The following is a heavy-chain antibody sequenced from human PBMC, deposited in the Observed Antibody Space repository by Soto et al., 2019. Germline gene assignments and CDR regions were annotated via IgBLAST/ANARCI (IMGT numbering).Heavy chain of an antibody. Sequence: EVHLVESGGGLIQPGGSLRLSCAASGFSVRSNYLSWVRQAPGKGLEWVSVIYRGSSTYYGDSVKGRFTISSDNSKNTLYLQMNNLRAEDTAVYYCVGSGSYYFDYWGQGTLVTVSS. CDR2: IYRGSST. D-gene: IGHD3-10*01. J-gene: IGHJ4*02. CDR3: VGSGSYYFDY. V-gene: IGHV3-53*01. CDR1: GFSVRSNY.